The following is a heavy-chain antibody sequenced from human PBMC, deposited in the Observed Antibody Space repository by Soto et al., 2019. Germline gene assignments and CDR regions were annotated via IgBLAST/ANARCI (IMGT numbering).Heavy chain of an antibody. CDR2: AFHTGGT. CDR1: NDSIRRYY. D-gene: IGHD5-12*01. CDR3: ASSELATLRDTEYFHH. V-gene: IGHV4-59*01. Sequence: SETLSLTCTVSNDSIRRYYWSWIRQPPGRGLEWIGYAFHTGGTNYNPSLESRVTISVDSSKSQFALKLTSVTAADTAVYFCASSELATLRDTEYFHHWGQGTLVTVSS. J-gene: IGHJ1*01.